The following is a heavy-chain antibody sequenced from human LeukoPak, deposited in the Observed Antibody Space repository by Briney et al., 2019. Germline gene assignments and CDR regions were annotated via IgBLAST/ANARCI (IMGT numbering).Heavy chain of an antibody. CDR1: GGSISSSSYY. Sequence: PSETLSLTCTVSGGSISSSSYYWGWIRQPPGKGLEWIESIYYSGSTYYNPSLKSRVTISVDTSKNQFSLKLSSVTAADTAVYYCASLIPYSSRISDYWGQGTLVTVSS. CDR3: ASLIPYSSRISDY. J-gene: IGHJ4*02. D-gene: IGHD6-13*01. V-gene: IGHV4-39*01. CDR2: IYYSGST.